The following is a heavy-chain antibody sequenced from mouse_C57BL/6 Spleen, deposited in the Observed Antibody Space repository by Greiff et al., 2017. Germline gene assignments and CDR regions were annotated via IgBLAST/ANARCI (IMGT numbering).Heavy chain of an antibody. CDR3: ARLGYYGKGFDY. J-gene: IGHJ2*01. Sequence: VQLQQSGPELVKPGASVKISCKASGYSFTGYYMNWVKQSPEKSLEWIGEINPSTGGTTYNQKFKAKATLTVDKSSSTAYMQLKSLTSEDSAVYYCARLGYYGKGFDYWGQGTTLTVSS. D-gene: IGHD2-1*01. CDR1: GYSFTGYY. CDR2: INPSTGGT. V-gene: IGHV1-42*01.